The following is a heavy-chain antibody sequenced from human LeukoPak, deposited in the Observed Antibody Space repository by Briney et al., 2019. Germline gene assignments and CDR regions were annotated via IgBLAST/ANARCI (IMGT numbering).Heavy chain of an antibody. Sequence: GGSLRLSCAASGFTFSNAWMSWVRQAPGKGLEWVGRIKSKTDGGTTDYAAPVKGRFTISRDDSKNTLYLQMNSLKTEDTAVYYCTTVVLRYFDWLAVDYWGQGTLVTVSS. CDR1: GFTFSNAW. CDR2: IKSKTDGGTT. CDR3: TTVVLRYFDWLAVDY. D-gene: IGHD3-9*01. J-gene: IGHJ4*02. V-gene: IGHV3-15*01.